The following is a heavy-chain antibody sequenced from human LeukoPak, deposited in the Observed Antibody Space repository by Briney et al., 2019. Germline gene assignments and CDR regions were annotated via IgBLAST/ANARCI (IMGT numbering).Heavy chain of an antibody. Sequence: PSETLSLTCTVSGGSIRSTTYYWGWIRQPPGKGLEWVGSIYYSGNTYYSPSLMSRVTISVDTSKNQFSLNLSSVTAADTAVYYCARAPHFFDTSGSRYYFDYWGQGALVTVSS. V-gene: IGHV4-39*07. D-gene: IGHD3-22*01. CDR1: GGSIRSTTYY. CDR3: ARAPHFFDTSGSRYYFDY. CDR2: IYYSGNT. J-gene: IGHJ4*02.